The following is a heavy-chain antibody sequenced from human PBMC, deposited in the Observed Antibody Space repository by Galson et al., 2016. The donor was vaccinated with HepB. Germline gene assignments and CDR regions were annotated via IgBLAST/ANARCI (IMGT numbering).Heavy chain of an antibody. CDR1: GFNLGNYA. CDR3: ARDSGSFPWYFDL. Sequence: SLRLSCAASGFNLGNYAMTWVRQAPRKGPQWVSLIGGSGSSLYYANSVKGRFTVSRDNSKNTLFLQMDSLRAEDTALYFCARDSGSFPWYFDLWGRGTLVAVSS. CDR2: IGGSGSSL. J-gene: IGHJ2*01. V-gene: IGHV3-23*01. D-gene: IGHD1-26*01.